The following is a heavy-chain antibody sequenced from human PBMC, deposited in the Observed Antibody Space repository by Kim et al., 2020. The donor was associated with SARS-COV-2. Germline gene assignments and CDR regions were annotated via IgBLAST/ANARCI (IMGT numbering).Heavy chain of an antibody. CDR3: ARGYYDVLTGLYRPYSMDV. D-gene: IGHD3-9*01. Sequence: SETLSLTCTVSGGSISASSSSSTYWIWIRQHPGEGLDWIGYINDIGGASYNPSLKSRVSMSVDKSQNQFSLTLRSVNAADTAVYYCARGYYDVLTGLYRPYSMDVWGQGTTVTVSS. J-gene: IGHJ6*02. V-gene: IGHV4-31*03. CDR2: INDIGGA. CDR1: GGSISASSSSSTY.